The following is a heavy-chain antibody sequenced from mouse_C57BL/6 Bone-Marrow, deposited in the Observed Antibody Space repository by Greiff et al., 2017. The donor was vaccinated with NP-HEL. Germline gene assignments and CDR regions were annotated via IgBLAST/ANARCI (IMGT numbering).Heavy chain of an antibody. J-gene: IGHJ3*01. V-gene: IGHV1-18*01. CDR3: ERASWGMMAY. Sequence: VQLQQSGPELVKPGASVKIPCKASGYTFSDYNMDWVKQSHGKSLEWIGDINPNNGGTIYNQKFKGKATLTVDKSSNTAYMELRSLTSEDTAIYYCERASWGMMAYWGQGTGVTVSA. CDR1: GYTFSDYN. CDR2: INPNNGGT. D-gene: IGHD2-3*01.